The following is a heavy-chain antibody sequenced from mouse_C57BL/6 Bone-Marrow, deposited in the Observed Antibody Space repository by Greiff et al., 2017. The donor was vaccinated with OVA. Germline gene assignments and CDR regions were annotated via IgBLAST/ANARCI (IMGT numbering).Heavy chain of an antibody. D-gene: IGHD2-4*01. CDR3: ASPICYDYGPWFAY. J-gene: IGHJ3*01. CDR1: GFTFSDYG. Sequence: EVKLMESGGGLVKPGGSLKLSCAASGFTFSDYGMHWVRQAPEKGLEWVAYISSGSSTTYYADTVKGRFPISRDNAKNTLFLQMTSLRSEDTAMYYCASPICYDYGPWFAYWGQGTLVTVAA. CDR2: ISSGSSTT. V-gene: IGHV5-17*01.